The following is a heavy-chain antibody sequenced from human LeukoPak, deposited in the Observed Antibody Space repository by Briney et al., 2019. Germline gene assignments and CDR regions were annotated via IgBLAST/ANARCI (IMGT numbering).Heavy chain of an antibody. D-gene: IGHD6-19*01. J-gene: IGHJ4*02. CDR3: AKDTPLTAYSPGWSGNSFDS. CDR1: GFTFRTYG. V-gene: IGHV3-23*01. Sequence: GGSLRLSCAASGFTFRTYGMHWVRQAPGKGLEWVSTITGSSRSTYYADSVRGRFTISRDNSKNTLYLQMNSLTAEDTAVYYCAKDTPLTAYSPGWSGNSFDSWGQGTLVTVSS. CDR2: ITGSSRST.